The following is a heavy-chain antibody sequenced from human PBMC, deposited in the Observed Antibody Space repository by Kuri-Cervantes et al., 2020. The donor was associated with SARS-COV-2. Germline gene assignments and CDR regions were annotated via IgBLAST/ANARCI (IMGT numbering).Heavy chain of an antibody. Sequence: SETLSLTCTVSGGSISSYYWSWIRQPAGKGLEWIGRIYTSGSTNYNPSLKSRVTMSVDTSKNQFSLKLSSVTAADTAMYYCARLSGSGSYYPGSKWKSYYYGMDVWGQGTTVTVSS. CDR3: ARLSGSGSYYPGSKWKSYYYGMDV. D-gene: IGHD3-10*01. J-gene: IGHJ6*02. CDR1: GGSISSYY. V-gene: IGHV4-4*07. CDR2: IYTSGST.